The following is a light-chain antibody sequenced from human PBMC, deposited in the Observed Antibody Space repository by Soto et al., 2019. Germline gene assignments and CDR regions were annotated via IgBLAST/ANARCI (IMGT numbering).Light chain of an antibody. CDR3: QQSSSVPRT. CDR2: GAF. V-gene: IGKV1-39*01. CDR1: QRIATS. J-gene: IGKJ1*01. Sequence: DIQMTQSPSLLSASIGDRVTITCRASQRIATSLSWFQHKVGKAPTLLIYGAFALQGGVPSRFSGSGSGTHFTLTSSGLQPEDFATYYCQQSSSVPRTFGQGTRVDLK.